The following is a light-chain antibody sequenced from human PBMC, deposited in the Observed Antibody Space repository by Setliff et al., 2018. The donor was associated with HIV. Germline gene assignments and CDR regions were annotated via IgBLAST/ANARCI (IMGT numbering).Light chain of an antibody. CDR2: QAS. CDR1: RNDVGRYDL. Sequence: ASVSGSPGRSITISCSGTRNDVGRYDLVSWYQQHPGKAPKLMIYQASRRPSGVSNRFSASKSGNTASLTISGLQAEDEADYYCCSNTGSNTYVFGTGTKVTVL. J-gene: IGLJ1*01. CDR3: CSNTGSNTYV. V-gene: IGLV2-23*01.